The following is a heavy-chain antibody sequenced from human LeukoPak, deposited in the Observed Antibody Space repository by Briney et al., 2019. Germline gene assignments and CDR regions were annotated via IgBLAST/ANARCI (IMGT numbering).Heavy chain of an antibody. CDR1: GGSISSGSYY. CDR2: IKQDGSEK. D-gene: IGHD4-23*01. V-gene: IGHV3-7*01. J-gene: IGHJ4*02. CDR3: ARDYGGNYY. Sequence: LSLTCTVSGGSISSGSYYWSWVRQAPGKGLEWVANIKQDGSEKYYVDSVKGRFTISRDNAKNSLYLQMNSLRAEDTAVYYCARDYGGNYYWGQGTLVTVSS.